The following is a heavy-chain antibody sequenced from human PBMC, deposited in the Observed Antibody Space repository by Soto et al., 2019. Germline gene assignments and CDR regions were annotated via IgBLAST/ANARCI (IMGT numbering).Heavy chain of an antibody. Sequence: SVKVSCKASGGTFSSYAISWVRQAPGQGLEWMGGIIPIFGTANYAQKFQGRVTITADESTSTAYMELSSLRSEDTAVYYCARYANCSSTSCYRPSYYYYGTDAWGQGTTVTVSS. J-gene: IGHJ6*02. V-gene: IGHV1-69*13. D-gene: IGHD2-2*02. CDR1: GGTFSSYA. CDR3: ARYANCSSTSCYRPSYYYYGTDA. CDR2: IIPIFGTA.